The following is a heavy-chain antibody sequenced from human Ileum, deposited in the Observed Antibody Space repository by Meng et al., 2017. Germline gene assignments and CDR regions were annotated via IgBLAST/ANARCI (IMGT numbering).Heavy chain of an antibody. CDR2: TFYRSKWND. CDR3: ARGWYSSGFHS. V-gene: IGHV6-1*01. J-gene: IGHJ4*02. D-gene: IGHD6-19*01. Sequence: QVHLQPSGPGLVKPSQTPSLTCAISGDSVSSDSGAWNWIRQSPSRGLEWLGRTFYRSKWNDDFAESVKSRITITTDTSKNQFSLQLNSVTPEDTAVYYCARGWYSSGFHSWGQGTLVTSPQ. CDR1: GDSVSSDSGA.